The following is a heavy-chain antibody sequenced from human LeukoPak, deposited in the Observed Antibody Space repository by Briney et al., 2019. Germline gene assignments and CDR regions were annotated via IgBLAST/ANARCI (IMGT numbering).Heavy chain of an antibody. CDR2: IRHGGST. CDR3: GSGEVRGVIDH. V-gene: IGHV4-34*08. J-gene: IGHJ4*02. Sequence: PSETLSLTCAVFGETFNDQYWSWIRQPPGKALEWIGEIRHGGSTNYHPSFKSRLTTSVDTSRNQFSLHLRSVTAADTAVYYCGSGEVRGVIDHWGQGTLVTVSS. CDR1: GETFNDQY. D-gene: IGHD3-10*01.